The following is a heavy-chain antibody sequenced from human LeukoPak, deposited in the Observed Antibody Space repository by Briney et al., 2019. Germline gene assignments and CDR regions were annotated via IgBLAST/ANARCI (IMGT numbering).Heavy chain of an antibody. J-gene: IGHJ1*01. D-gene: IGHD6-19*01. Sequence: GSLRLSCAASGFTVSSNYMSWVRQAPGKGLEWVSVIYSGGSTYYADSVKGRFTISRDNSKNTLYLQMNSLRAEDTAVYYCARVVRAVAGAEYFQHWGQGTLVTVSS. CDR2: IYSGGST. CDR1: GFTVSSNY. V-gene: IGHV3-53*01. CDR3: ARVVRAVAGAEYFQH.